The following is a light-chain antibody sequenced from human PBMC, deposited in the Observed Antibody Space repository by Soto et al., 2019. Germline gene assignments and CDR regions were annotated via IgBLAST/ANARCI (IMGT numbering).Light chain of an antibody. CDR3: QQYSTYPYA. V-gene: IGKV1-5*03. CDR2: AAS. CDR1: QSTSTW. Sequence: DIQMTQSPSTLSASVGDIITITCRASQSTSTWLAWYQQRPGKTPELLISAASKLQSGVPSRFSGSGSGTEFTLTISRLQPDDFATYYCQQYSTYPYAFGQGTKVEIK. J-gene: IGKJ1*01.